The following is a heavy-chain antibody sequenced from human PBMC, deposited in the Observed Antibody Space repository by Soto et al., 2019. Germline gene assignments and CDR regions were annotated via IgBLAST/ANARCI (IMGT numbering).Heavy chain of an antibody. CDR1: GFTFSSYA. D-gene: IGHD6-13*01. J-gene: IGHJ4*02. Sequence: GGSLRLSCAASGFTFSSYAMSWVRQAPGKGLEWVSAISGSGGSTYYADSVKGRFTISRDNSKNTLYLQMNNLKAEDTAVYYWAFPYSSSWYYFDYWGQGTLVTVSS. CDR2: ISGSGGST. V-gene: IGHV3-23*01. CDR3: AFPYSSSWYYFDY.